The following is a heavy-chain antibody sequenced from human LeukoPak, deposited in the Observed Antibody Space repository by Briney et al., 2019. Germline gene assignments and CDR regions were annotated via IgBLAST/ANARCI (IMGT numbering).Heavy chain of an antibody. V-gene: IGHV4-59*12. D-gene: IGHD2-8*01. CDR1: GGSISSYY. CDR2: IYYSGST. J-gene: IGHJ5*01. Sequence: KASETLSLTCTVSGGSISSYYWSWIRQPPGKGLEWIGYIYYSGSTNYNPSLKSRVTISVDTSKNQFSLRLSSVIAADTAVYFCARDRCEGYCTSFDSWGQGTLVTVSS. CDR3: ARDRCEGYCTSFDS.